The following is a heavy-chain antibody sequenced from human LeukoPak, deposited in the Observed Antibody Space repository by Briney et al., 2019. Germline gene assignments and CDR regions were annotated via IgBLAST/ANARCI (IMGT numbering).Heavy chain of an antibody. CDR3: ARPRNYYYGSGSYYDY. V-gene: IGHV4-34*01. CDR2: INHSGST. J-gene: IGHJ4*02. D-gene: IGHD3-10*01. Sequence: SETLSLTCAVYGGSFSGYFWSWIRQPPGKGLEWIGEINHSGSTNYNPSLKSRVTISVDTSKNQFSLKLSSVTAADTAVYYCARPRNYYYGSGSYYDYWGQGTLVTVSS. CDR1: GGSFSGYF.